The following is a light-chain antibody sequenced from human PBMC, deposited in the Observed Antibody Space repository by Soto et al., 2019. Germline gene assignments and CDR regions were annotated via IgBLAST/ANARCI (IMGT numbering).Light chain of an antibody. CDR3: QSYDSSNHVV. Sequence: NFMLTQPHSVSESPGKTVTISCTRSSGSIASNYVQWYQHRPGSAPTTAIYEDNQRPSGVPDRFSGSIDSSSNSASLTISGLKTEDEADYYCQSYDSSNHVVFGGGTKLTVL. CDR2: EDN. J-gene: IGLJ2*01. V-gene: IGLV6-57*03. CDR1: SGSIASNY.